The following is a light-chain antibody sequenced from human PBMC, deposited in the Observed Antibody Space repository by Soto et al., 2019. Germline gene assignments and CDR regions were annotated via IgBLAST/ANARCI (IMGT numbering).Light chain of an antibody. J-gene: IGLJ1*01. CDR2: DNN. CDR1: SSTFGNNY. Sequence: QSVLTQPPSVSAAPGQKVTISCSGSSSTFGNNYVSWYQQLPGTAPKLLIYDNNKRPSGIPDRFSGSKSGTSATLGITGLQTGDEADYYCLTWDNSLSVVYVFGTGTKLTVL. V-gene: IGLV1-51*01. CDR3: LTWDNSLSVVYV.